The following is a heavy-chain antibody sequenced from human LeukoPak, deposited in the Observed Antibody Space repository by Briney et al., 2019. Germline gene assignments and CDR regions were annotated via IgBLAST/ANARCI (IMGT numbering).Heavy chain of an antibody. D-gene: IGHD6-6*01. J-gene: IGHJ6*02. CDR3: AREYSSSPRYYYYGMDV. CDR1: GFTFSSYE. V-gene: IGHV3-48*03. CDR2: ISSSGSTI. Sequence: PGGSLRLSCAASGFTFSSYEMNWVRQAPGKGLEWVSYISSSGSTIYYADSVKGRFTIPRDNAKNSLYLQMNSLRAEDTAVYYCAREYSSSPRYYYYGMDVWGQGTTVTVSS.